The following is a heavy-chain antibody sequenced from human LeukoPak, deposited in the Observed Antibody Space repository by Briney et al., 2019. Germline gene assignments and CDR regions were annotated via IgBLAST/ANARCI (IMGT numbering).Heavy chain of an antibody. CDR1: GGSISSYY. D-gene: IGHD3-10*01. Sequence: SETLSLTCTVSGGSISSYYWSWIRQPPGKGLEWIGYIYYSGSTNYNPSLKSRVTISVDTSKNQFSLKLSSVTAADTAVYYCARGLWFGGPAANIWGQGTLVTVSS. V-gene: IGHV4-59*01. CDR2: IYYSGST. CDR3: ARGLWFGGPAANI. J-gene: IGHJ4*02.